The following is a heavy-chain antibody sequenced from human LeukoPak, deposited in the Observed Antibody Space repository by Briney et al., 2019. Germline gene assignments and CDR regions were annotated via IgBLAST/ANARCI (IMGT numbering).Heavy chain of an antibody. CDR3: ARVTRYSAYDQLDY. Sequence: GASVKVSCKASGYTFTGSYMHWVRQAPGQGLEWMGWINLNSGGTNYAQKFQGRVSMTRDTSISTAYMELSSLRSDDTAVYYCARVTRYSAYDQLDYWGQGTLVTVSS. D-gene: IGHD5-12*01. V-gene: IGHV1-2*02. CDR1: GYTFTGSY. CDR2: INLNSGGT. J-gene: IGHJ4*02.